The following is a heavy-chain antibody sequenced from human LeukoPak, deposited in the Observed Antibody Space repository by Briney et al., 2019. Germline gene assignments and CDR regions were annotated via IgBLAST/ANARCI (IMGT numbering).Heavy chain of an antibody. CDR1: GYSFTNYW. V-gene: IGHV5-51*01. J-gene: IGHJ4*02. CDR3: ARRYCSGSSCYLFDY. D-gene: IGHD2-15*01. CDR2: IHPRDSDT. Sequence: KSGESLKISCKGSGYSFTNYWIGWVRQMPGKGLEWMGIIHPRDSDTRYSPSFQGQVTISADKSISTAYPQWSSLKASDTAMYYCARRYCSGSSCYLFDYWGQGTLVTVSS.